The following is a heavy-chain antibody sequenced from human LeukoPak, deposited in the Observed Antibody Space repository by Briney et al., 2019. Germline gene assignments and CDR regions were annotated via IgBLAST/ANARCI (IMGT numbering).Heavy chain of an antibody. J-gene: IGHJ4*02. Sequence: GGSLRLSCAAYGFTFSIYWMGWVRQAPGKGLEWVANIKPDGSEEYYVDSVKGRFTISRDNVKNSLYLQMNSLRAEDTAVYYCAKSYYGGWGQGTLVTVSS. CDR1: GFTFSIYW. CDR2: IKPDGSEE. V-gene: IGHV3-7*01. CDR3: AKSYYGG. D-gene: IGHD3-10*01.